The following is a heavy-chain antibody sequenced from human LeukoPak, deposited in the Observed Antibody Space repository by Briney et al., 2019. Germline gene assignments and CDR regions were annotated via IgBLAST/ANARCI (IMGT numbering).Heavy chain of an antibody. Sequence: SETLSPTCTVSGGSISSSTYYWGWTRQPPGKGLEWSGSIYYSGSTYYNLSLKSRVTISVDTSRNHFSLKLISVTAADTAVYYCASDEVSGPRIAAAGTRWFDTWGQGTLVTVSS. D-gene: IGHD6-13*01. CDR3: ASDEVSGPRIAAAGTRWFDT. V-gene: IGHV4-39*02. CDR2: IYYSGST. CDR1: GGSISSSTYY. J-gene: IGHJ5*02.